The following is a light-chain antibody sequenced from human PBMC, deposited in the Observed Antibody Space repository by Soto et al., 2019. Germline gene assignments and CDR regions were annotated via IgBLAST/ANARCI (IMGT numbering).Light chain of an antibody. CDR1: QSVSSSY. V-gene: IGKV3-20*01. CDR3: HQYGSSPET. Sequence: EIVLTQSPGTLSLSPGERATLSCRASQSVSSSYLAWYQQKAGQAPRLLIYATSSRATGIPDRFSGSGSGTDFTLNISRLDPEDFAVYYCHQYGSSPETFGQGTQLEIK. CDR2: ATS. J-gene: IGKJ1*01.